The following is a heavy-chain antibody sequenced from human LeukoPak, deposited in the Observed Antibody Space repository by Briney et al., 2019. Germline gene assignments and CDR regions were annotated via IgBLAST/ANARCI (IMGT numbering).Heavy chain of an antibody. J-gene: IGHJ4*02. D-gene: IGHD1-14*01. CDR3: ARDPAAGDS. Sequence: GGSLRLSCAASGFTFSSYSMNWVRQAPGQGLEWVSSITSSSYTFYADSVKGRFTISRDNAKNSLYLQMNSLRAEDTAVYYGARDPAAGDSWGQGTLVTVSS. CDR2: ITSSSYT. CDR1: GFTFSSYS. V-gene: IGHV3-21*01.